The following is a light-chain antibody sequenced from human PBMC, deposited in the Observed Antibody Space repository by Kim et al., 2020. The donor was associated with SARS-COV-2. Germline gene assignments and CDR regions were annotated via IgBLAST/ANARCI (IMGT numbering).Light chain of an antibody. CDR3: QAWERSTAGWV. Sequence: SYELTQPPSVSVSPGQTASITCSGDKLGDKYACWYQQKPGQSPVLVIYQDSKRPSGIPERFSGSTSGNTATLTISGTQAMDEADYYCQAWERSTAGWVFG. CDR1: KLGDKY. CDR2: QDS. V-gene: IGLV3-1*01. J-gene: IGLJ3*02.